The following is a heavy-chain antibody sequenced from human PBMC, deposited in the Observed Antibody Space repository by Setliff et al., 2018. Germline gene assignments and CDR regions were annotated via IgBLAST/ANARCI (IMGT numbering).Heavy chain of an antibody. V-gene: IGHV4-59*01. Sequence: SETLSLTCTVSGDSISGDYWSWIRQPPGKGLEWIGFIHYSGSPNYNPSLKSRVTISLDTPKNQFSLRLSSVTAADTAVYYCARTINFLGSGTWGYMDVWGKGTTVTVSS. CDR2: IHYSGSP. D-gene: IGHD3-10*01. J-gene: IGHJ6*03. CDR3: ARTINFLGSGTWGYMDV. CDR1: GDSISGDY.